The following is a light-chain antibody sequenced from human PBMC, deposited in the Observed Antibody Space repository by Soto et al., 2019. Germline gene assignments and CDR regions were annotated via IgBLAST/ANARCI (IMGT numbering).Light chain of an antibody. CDR2: DAS. CDR3: QQRSNWPPLT. Sequence: EIVLTQSPATLSLSPGERATLSCRASQSISNFLAWYQQKPGQAPRLLISDASNRATGIPARFSGSGSGTYFTLTISSLEPEDFAVYYCQQRSNWPPLTFGGGTKVEIK. V-gene: IGKV3-11*01. CDR1: QSISNF. J-gene: IGKJ4*01.